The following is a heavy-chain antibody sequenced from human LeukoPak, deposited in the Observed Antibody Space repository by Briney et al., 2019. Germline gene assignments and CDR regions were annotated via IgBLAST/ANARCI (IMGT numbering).Heavy chain of an antibody. CDR2: ISAYNGNT. D-gene: IGHD1-26*01. CDR3: AIVGATYYFDY. CDR1: GYTFTSYG. Sequence: ASVKVSCKASGYTFTSYGISWVRQAPGQGLEWMGWISAYNGNTNYAQKLQGRVTMTADTSTTTAYMELRSLRSDDTAVYHCAIVGATYYFDYWGQGTLVTVSS. J-gene: IGHJ4*02. V-gene: IGHV1-18*01.